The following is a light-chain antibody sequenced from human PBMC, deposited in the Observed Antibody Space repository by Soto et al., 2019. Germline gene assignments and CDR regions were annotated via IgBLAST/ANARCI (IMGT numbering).Light chain of an antibody. CDR1: RSEFGSYNL. V-gene: IGLV2-23*03. CDR3: CSYAGSSTFEV. Sequence: APTQPAPLSWSPWQSVTSSLTGTRSEFGSYNLVSWYQQHPGKAPKLMIYEGSKRPSGVSNRFSGSKSGNTASLTISGLQAEDEADYYCCSYAGSSTFEVFGTGTKVTVL. CDR2: EGS. J-gene: IGLJ1*01.